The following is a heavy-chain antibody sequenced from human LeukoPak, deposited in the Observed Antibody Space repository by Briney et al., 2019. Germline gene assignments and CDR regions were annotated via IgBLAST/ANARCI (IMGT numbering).Heavy chain of an antibody. CDR1: GFTFSSYA. CDR3: AKGVLDIVVVPAAPLDY. D-gene: IGHD2-2*01. CDR2: ISGSGGST. J-gene: IGHJ4*02. Sequence: GGSLRLSCVASGFTFSSYAMSWVRQAPGKGLEWVSAISGSGGSTYYADSVKGRFTISRDNSKNTLYLQMNSLRAEDTAVYYCAKGVLDIVVVPAAPLDYWGQGTLVTVSS. V-gene: IGHV3-23*01.